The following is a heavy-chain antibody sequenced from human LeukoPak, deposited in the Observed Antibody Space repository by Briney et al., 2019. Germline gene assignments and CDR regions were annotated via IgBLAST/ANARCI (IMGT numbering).Heavy chain of an antibody. CDR1: GFTFSSYG. CDR2: ISGSGADT. V-gene: IGHV3-23*01. D-gene: IGHD3-10*01. J-gene: IGHJ6*03. Sequence: GGSLRLSCVASGFTFSSYGMSWVRQAPGKGLEWVSAISGSGADTYYADSVKGRFTISRDNSKNTLYLQMNSLRAEDTAVYYCAKDLYYGSGSDRMDVWGKGTTVTISS. CDR3: AKDLYYGSGSDRMDV.